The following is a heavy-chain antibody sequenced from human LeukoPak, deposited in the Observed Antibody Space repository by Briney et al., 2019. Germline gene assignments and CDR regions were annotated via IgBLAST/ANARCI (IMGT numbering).Heavy chain of an antibody. CDR2: LYSDGNT. D-gene: IGHD1-14*01. V-gene: IGHV3-53*01. J-gene: IGHJ4*02. CDR3: ARGVEPLAANTLAY. Sequence: GGSLRLSCAASGFTVITNDMTGPRQAREKGVECVSVLYSDGNTKYADSVQGRFTISRDNSKNTLYLEMNSLSPDDTAVYYCARGVEPLAANTLAYWGQGTLVTVSS. CDR1: GFTVITND.